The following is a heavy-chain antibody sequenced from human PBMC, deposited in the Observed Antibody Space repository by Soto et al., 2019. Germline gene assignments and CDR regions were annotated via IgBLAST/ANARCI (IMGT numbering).Heavy chain of an antibody. J-gene: IGHJ5*02. CDR3: AKDIAVAGNNWFDP. CDR2: ISYDGSNK. Sequence: LRLSCAASGFTFSSYGMHWVRQAPGKGLEWVAVISYDGSNKYYADSVKGRFTISRDNSKNTLYLQMNSLRAEDTAVYYCAKDIAVAGNNWFDPFGQGTLVTVSS. V-gene: IGHV3-30*18. D-gene: IGHD6-19*01. CDR1: GFTFSSYG.